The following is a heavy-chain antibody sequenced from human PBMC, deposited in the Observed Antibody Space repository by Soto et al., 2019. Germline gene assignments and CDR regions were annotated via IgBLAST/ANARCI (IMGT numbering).Heavy chain of an antibody. V-gene: IGHV4-34*01. CDR2: INHSGST. D-gene: IGHD3-10*01. CDR3: ASRRSGSNGSGSYYRIHYGMDV. Sequence: SETLSLTCAVSGGSFSGYYWSWIRQPPGKGLEWIGEINHSGSTNYNPSLKSRVTISVDTSKNQFSLKLSSVTAADTAVYYCASRRSGSNGSGSYYRIHYGMDVWGQGTTVTVSS. CDR1: GGSFSGYY. J-gene: IGHJ6*02.